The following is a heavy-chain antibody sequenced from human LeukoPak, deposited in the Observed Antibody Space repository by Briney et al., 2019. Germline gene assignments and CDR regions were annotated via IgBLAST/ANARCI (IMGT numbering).Heavy chain of an antibody. Sequence: ASVKVSCKASSYTFTNYAFTWVRQAPGQGLEWMGCISAYNGNTNYAQKLQGRVTMTTDTSTSTAYMELRSLRSDDTAVYYCARGLEWLTRRHTWFDPWGQGTLVTVSS. CDR3: ARGLEWLTRRHTWFDP. V-gene: IGHV1-18*01. J-gene: IGHJ5*02. D-gene: IGHD3-3*01. CDR1: SYTFTNYA. CDR2: ISAYNGNT.